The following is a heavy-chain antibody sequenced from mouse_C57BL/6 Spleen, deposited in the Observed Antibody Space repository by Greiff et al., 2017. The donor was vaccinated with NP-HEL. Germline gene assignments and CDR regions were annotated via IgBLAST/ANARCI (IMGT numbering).Heavy chain of an antibody. Sequence: QVQLKESGAELVRPGASVTLSCKASGYTFTDYEMHWVKQTPVHGLEWIGAIDPETGGTAYNQKFKGKAILTADKSSSTAYMELRSLTSEDSAVYYCTRGESVYDGYSRFAYWGQGTLVTVSA. D-gene: IGHD2-3*01. CDR2: IDPETGGT. CDR1: GYTFTDYE. CDR3: TRGESVYDGYSRFAY. V-gene: IGHV1-15*01. J-gene: IGHJ3*01.